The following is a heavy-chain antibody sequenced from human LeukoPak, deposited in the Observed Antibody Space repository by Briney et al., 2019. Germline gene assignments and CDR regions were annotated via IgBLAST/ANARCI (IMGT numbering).Heavy chain of an antibody. J-gene: IGHJ4*02. Sequence: SETLSLTCAVSGYSISSGYYWGWIRQPPGKGLEWIGSIYHSGSTYYNPSLKSRVTISVDTSKNQFSLKLSSVTAADTAVYYCERLYYDSSGESTFDYWGQGTLVTVSS. D-gene: IGHD3-22*01. CDR3: ERLYYDSSGESTFDY. V-gene: IGHV4-38-2*01. CDR2: IYHSGST. CDR1: GYSISSGYY.